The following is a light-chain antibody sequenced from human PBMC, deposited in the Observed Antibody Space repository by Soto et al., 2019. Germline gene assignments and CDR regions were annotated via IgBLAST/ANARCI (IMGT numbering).Light chain of an antibody. CDR1: SSDIGSYDL. J-gene: IGLJ1*01. CDR3: CSYAGSRTYV. V-gene: IGLV2-23*01. Sequence: QSALTQPASVSGPLGQTVVISCTGSSSDIGSYDLVSWYQQYPGTAHKVVIFEGTKRPSGVSNRFSGSTSGNTASLTISGRQTEDAADYYCCSYAGSRTYVFGAGTKVTVL. CDR2: EGT.